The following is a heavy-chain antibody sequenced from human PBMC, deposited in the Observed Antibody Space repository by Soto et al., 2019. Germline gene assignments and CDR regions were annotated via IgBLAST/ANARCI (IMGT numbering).Heavy chain of an antibody. CDR2: INPSGGST. V-gene: IGHV1-46*01. CDR3: ARWVTWGPAAISSGMDF. J-gene: IGHJ6*02. Sequence: QVQLVQSGAEVKKPGASVKVSCKASGYTFTSYYMHWVRQAPGQGLEWMGIINPSGGSTSYAQKVQRRVTMTRNSSTSTVYMELSSLRSEDTPVYYCARWVTWGPAAISSGMDFWGRGTTVTVSS. CDR1: GYTFTSYY. D-gene: IGHD2-2*01.